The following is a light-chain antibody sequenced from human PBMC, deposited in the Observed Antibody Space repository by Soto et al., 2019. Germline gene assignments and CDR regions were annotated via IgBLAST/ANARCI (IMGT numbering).Light chain of an antibody. J-gene: IGKJ1*01. CDR2: KAS. CDR1: QSISSW. V-gene: IGKV1-5*03. CDR3: QQYDTYSRT. Sequence: DIQMTQSPSTLSASLGDRVTITCRASQSISSWLAWYQQKPGKAPKLLIYKASSLESGVPSRFSGSGSGTEFTLTSSSLQPDDFATYYCQQYDTYSRTFGQGTKVEIK.